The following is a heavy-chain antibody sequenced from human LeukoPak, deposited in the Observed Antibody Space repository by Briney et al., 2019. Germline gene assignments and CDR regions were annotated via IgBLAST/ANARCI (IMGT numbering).Heavy chain of an antibody. Sequence: GGSLRLSCTGSGFTFGDYVMSWVRQAPGKGLEWVSFIRSKAYGGTTEYAASVRGRFTISRDDSKSIAYLQMNSLKTEDTAVYYCIREGPSAQWLPLGYYYMDVWGKGTTVTVSS. CDR3: IREGPSAQWLPLGYYYMDV. V-gene: IGHV3-49*04. CDR2: IRSKAYGGTT. CDR1: GFTFGDYV. J-gene: IGHJ6*03. D-gene: IGHD5-12*01.